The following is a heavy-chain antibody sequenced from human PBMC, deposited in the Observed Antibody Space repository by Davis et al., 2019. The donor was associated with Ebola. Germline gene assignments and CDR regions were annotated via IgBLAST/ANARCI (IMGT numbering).Heavy chain of an antibody. CDR3: AREPLATGTDYYYGMDV. J-gene: IGHJ6*04. Sequence: SETLSLTCTVSGDSPRRYYWSWIRQPPGQGLEWIGSIYYSGSTNYNPSLKSRVTISVDTSKNQFSLKLSSVTAADTAVYYCAREPLATGTDYYYGMDVWGKGTTVTVSS. CDR1: GDSPRRYY. V-gene: IGHV4-59*01. CDR2: IYYSGST. D-gene: IGHD5-12*01.